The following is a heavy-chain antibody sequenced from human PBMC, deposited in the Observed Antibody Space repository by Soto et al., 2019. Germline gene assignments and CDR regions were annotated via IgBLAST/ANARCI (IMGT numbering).Heavy chain of an antibody. J-gene: IGHJ4*02. V-gene: IGHV3-30*03. CDR2: ISYDGSDK. D-gene: IGHD3-10*01. CDR1: GFPFTSYG. Sequence: QVQLVESGGGVVQPGRSLRLSRAGSGFPFTSYGMHWVREGPDKGLEWVAVISYDGSDKYYADSVKGRFTISRDNSKNMLYLQMNSLRPEDTALYYCVGGQYYFDYRGQGTPVIVSS. CDR3: VGGQYYFDY.